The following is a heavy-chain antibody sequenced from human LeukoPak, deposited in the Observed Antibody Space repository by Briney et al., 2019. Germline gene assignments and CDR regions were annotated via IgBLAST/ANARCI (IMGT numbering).Heavy chain of an antibody. CDR3: VKDLRSSGFFDY. CDR2: IISNGGRT. D-gene: IGHD3-10*01. J-gene: IGHJ4*02. V-gene: IGHV3-64D*06. CDR1: GFTFSSYA. Sequence: PGGSLRLSCSASGFTFSSYAMHWVRQAPGKGLEYVSAIISNGGRTYHTDTVKGRFTISRDNSKNTLYLQLSSLRPEDTAVYYCVKDLRSSGFFDYWGQGTLVSVCS.